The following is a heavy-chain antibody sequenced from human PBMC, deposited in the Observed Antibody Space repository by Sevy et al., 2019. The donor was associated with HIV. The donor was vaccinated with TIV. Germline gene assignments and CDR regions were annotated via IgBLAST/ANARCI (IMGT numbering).Heavy chain of an antibody. CDR1: GFSISTHA. CDR3: AAGDRAFLADLDF. CDR2: ISATDGST. V-gene: IGHV3-23*01. Sequence: GESLKISCGASGFSISTHAMNWVRQAPGRGLEWISGISATDGSTHYADSVKGRFTISRDNSKNTVHLQMNSLRAKDTALYYCAAGDRAFLADLDFWGQGTLVTVSS. D-gene: IGHD5-18*01. J-gene: IGHJ4*02.